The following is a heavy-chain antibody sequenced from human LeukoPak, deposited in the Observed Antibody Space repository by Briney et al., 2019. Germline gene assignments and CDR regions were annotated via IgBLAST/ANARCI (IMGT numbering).Heavy chain of an antibody. CDR3: ARDKSSSSSWFDP. Sequence: ASVKVSCTASGYTFTAYYMHWVRQAPGQGLEWMGWINPNSGGTNYAQKFQGRVTMTRDTSISTAYMELSRLRSDDTAVYYRARDKSSSSSWFDPWGQGTLVTVSS. CDR2: INPNSGGT. D-gene: IGHD6-6*01. J-gene: IGHJ5*02. V-gene: IGHV1-2*02. CDR1: GYTFTAYY.